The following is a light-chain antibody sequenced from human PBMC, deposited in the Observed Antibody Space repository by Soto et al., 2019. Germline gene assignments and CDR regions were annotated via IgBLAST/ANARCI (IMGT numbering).Light chain of an antibody. Sequence: EIVLTQSPGTLSLSPGERATLSCRASQSISSSYLAWYQQKPGQAPRLLSYGASSRATAIPDRFSGSGSGINFTLLISRLEHEDFAVDTCKQNGGPPPYTFGQRTNLEIK. V-gene: IGKV3-20*01. J-gene: IGKJ2*01. CDR1: QSISSSY. CDR2: GAS. CDR3: KQNGGPPPYT.